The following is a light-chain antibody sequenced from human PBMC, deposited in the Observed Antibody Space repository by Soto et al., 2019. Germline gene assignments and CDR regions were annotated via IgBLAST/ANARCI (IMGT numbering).Light chain of an antibody. J-gene: IGKJ1*01. V-gene: IGKV1-12*01. CDR2: AAF. CDR3: QQVTYFPRT. CDR1: QGISQW. Sequence: DIQMTQYPSSVAAAVGDRDTITCRAGQGISQWLAWYQHKPGTASKLLIFAAFRLQRGVPSRFAGSGSVTDFTLTIKSLQPEDVATYYCQQVTYFPRTFGQWTKVEIK.